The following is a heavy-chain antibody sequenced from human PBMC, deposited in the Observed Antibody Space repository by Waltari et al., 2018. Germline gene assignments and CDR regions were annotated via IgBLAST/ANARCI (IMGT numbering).Heavy chain of an antibody. Sequence: QVHLVQSGAEGTKPGASVKIPCRASGYTFTGHSIHWVRQAPGQGFEWLGWINPYSDGTDYAQKFQGRVTMTRDTSISTAYMELRGLKSDDTAIYYCARAGGVTSLMRNALDIWGQGTLVAVSS. CDR2: INPYSDGT. D-gene: IGHD3-16*01. J-gene: IGHJ3*02. V-gene: IGHV1-2*02. CDR3: ARAGGVTSLMRNALDI. CDR1: GYTFTGHS.